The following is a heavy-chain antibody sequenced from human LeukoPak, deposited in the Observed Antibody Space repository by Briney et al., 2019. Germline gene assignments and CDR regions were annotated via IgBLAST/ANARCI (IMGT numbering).Heavy chain of an antibody. CDR1: GGSISSSSYY. CDR3: ARHYGDYVVAVNWFDP. V-gene: IGHV4-39*01. J-gene: IGHJ5*02. CDR2: IYYSGST. Sequence: PSETLSLTCTVSGGSISSSSYYWGWIRQPPGKGLEWIGSIYYSGSTYYNPSLKSRVTISVDTSKNQFSLKLSSVTAADTAVYYCARHYGDYVVAVNWFDPWGQGTLVTVSS. D-gene: IGHD4-17*01.